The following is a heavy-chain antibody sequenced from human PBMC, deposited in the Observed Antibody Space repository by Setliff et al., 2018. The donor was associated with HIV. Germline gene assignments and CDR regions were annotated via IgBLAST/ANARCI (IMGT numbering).Heavy chain of an antibody. J-gene: IGHJ4*02. CDR1: GGSFSGYY. D-gene: IGHD6-13*01. Sequence: GTLSLTCAVYGGSFSGYYWSWIRHSPGKGLEWIWEISHSGSTNYNLSLKSRITISVDTSKNQFSLKLRSVTAADTAVYFCARGRGSSGSWPIDYWGQGTLVTVSS. V-gene: IGHV4-34*01. CDR2: ISHSGST. CDR3: ARGRGSSGSWPIDY.